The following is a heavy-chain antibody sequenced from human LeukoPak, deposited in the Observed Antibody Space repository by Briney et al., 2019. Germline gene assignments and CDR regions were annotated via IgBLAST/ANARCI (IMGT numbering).Heavy chain of an antibody. V-gene: IGHV4-34*01. Sequence: SETLSLTCAVYGGSFSGYYCSWIRQPPGKGLEWIGEINHSGSTNYNPSLKSRVTISVDTSKNQVSLKLSSVTAADTAVYYCARKRGVKYYFDYWGHGTLVIVSS. CDR2: INHSGST. J-gene: IGHJ4*01. CDR3: ARKRGVKYYFDY. CDR1: GGSFSGYY.